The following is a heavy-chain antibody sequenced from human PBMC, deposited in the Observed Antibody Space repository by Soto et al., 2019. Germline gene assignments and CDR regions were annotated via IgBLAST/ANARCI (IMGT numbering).Heavy chain of an antibody. V-gene: IGHV1-69*01. Sequence: QLQLVQSGAEVKKPASSVKVSCKASGGTFSSYAISWFRQAPVQCLEWMGGIIPIFGTANYAQKFQGRVTITADESTSTAYMELSSLRSEDTAVYYCARGARASLWFGAQDYWGQGTLVTVSS. CDR3: ARGARASLWFGAQDY. D-gene: IGHD3-10*01. CDR1: GGTFSSYA. J-gene: IGHJ4*02. CDR2: IIPIFGTA.